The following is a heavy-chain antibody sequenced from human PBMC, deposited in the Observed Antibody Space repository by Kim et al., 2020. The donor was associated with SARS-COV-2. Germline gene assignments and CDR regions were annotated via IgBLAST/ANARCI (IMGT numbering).Heavy chain of an antibody. J-gene: IGHJ4*02. V-gene: IGHV3-30*02. CDR3: AKGKGYYAIGGYYFDY. D-gene: IGHD2-8*01. Sequence: VKGRFTISRDNSKNTLYLQMNSLRAEDTAVYYCAKGKGYYAIGGYYFDYWGQGTLVTVSS.